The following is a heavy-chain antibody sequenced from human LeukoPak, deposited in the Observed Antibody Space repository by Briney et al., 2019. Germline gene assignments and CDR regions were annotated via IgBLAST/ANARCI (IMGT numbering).Heavy chain of an antibody. Sequence: GGSLRLSCAASGFTFSSYSMNWVRQAPGKGLEWVSSISSSSSYIYYADSVKGRFTISRDNSKNTLYLQMNSLRAEDTAVYYCAKVLVPAAPNYYYGMDVWGQGTTVTVSS. CDR3: AKVLVPAAPNYYYGMDV. J-gene: IGHJ6*02. CDR1: GFTFSSYS. CDR2: ISSSSSYI. D-gene: IGHD2-2*01. V-gene: IGHV3-21*04.